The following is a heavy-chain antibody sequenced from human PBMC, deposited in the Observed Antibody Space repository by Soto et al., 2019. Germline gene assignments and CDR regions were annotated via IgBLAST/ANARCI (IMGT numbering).Heavy chain of an antibody. V-gene: IGHV4-59*01. CDR1: GGSIRTYY. J-gene: IGHJ4*02. Sequence: QVQLQESGPGLVKPSETLSLTCSVSGGSIRTYYWSWIRQSPGKTMEWIGNTYYGGSTNYNPSLESRATISVDMSQNKFSLKLTSVNAADTAVYSCARSGRYYGSGSYTPFDYWGQGILVTVSS. CDR2: TYYGGST. CDR3: ARSGRYYGSGSYTPFDY. D-gene: IGHD3-10*01.